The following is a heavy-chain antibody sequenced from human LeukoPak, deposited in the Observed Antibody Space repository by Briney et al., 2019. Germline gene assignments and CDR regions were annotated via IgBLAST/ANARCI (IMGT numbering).Heavy chain of an antibody. CDR3: ARAIVAAGLAARPYWFDP. J-gene: IGHJ5*02. V-gene: IGHV5-51*01. CDR1: GYSFTNYW. Sequence: GESLKISCKGSGYSFTNYWLGWVRQMPGKGLEWMGIIYPGDSDTRYSPSFQGQVTISADKSISTAYLQWSSLKASDTAMYYCARAIVAAGLAARPYWFDPWGQGTLVTVSS. CDR2: IYPGDSDT. D-gene: IGHD6-6*01.